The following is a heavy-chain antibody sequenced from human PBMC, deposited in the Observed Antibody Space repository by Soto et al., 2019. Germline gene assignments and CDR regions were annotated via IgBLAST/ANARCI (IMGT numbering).Heavy chain of an antibody. CDR2: ISYDGSNK. D-gene: IGHD2-15*01. J-gene: IGHJ4*02. CDR1: GFTFSSYG. CDR3: AKGLGDIVVVVAATDSHFDY. Sequence: QVQLVESGGGVVQPGRSLRLSCAASGFTFSSYGMHWVRQAPGKGLEWVAVISYDGSNKYYDDSVKGRFTISRDNSKNTLYLQMNSLRAEDTAVYYCAKGLGDIVVVVAATDSHFDYWGQGTLVTVSS. V-gene: IGHV3-30*18.